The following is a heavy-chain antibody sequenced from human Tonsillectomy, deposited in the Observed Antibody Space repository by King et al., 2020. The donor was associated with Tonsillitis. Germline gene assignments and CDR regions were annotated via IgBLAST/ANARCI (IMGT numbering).Heavy chain of an antibody. J-gene: IGHJ4*02. Sequence: VQLVESGGGVVQPGRSLRLSCAASGFTFSSYAMHWVRQAPGKGLEWVAVISYDGSNKYYADSEKGRFTISRDNSKNTLYLQMTSLRAEDTAVYYCARAGLGSYSSGFDYWGQGTLVTVSS. V-gene: IGHV3-30*04. CDR3: ARAGLGSYSSGFDY. D-gene: IGHD1-26*01. CDR2: ISYDGSNK. CDR1: GFTFSSYA.